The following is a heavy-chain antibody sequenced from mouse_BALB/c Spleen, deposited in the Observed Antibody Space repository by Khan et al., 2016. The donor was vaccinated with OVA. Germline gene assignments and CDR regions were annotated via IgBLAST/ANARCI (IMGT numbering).Heavy chain of an antibody. CDR2: INTYTGEP. V-gene: IGHV9-1*02. J-gene: IGHJ1*01. CDR1: GYTFTNYG. Sequence: QIQLVQSGPELKKPGETVKISCKASGYTFTNYGMNWVKQAPGKGLKWMGWINTYTGEPTYTDDFKGRFAFSLETSASTAYLQLNNLKHEDMATYFWARGASYWYFDVGGAGTTVTVSS. CDR3: ARGASYWYFDV.